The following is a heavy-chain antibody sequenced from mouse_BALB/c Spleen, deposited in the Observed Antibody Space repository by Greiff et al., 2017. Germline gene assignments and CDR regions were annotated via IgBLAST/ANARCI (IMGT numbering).Heavy chain of an antibody. D-gene: IGHD2-2*01. CDR3: AREGYDDIWYFDV. V-gene: IGHV14-3*02. CDR2: IDPANGNT. CDR1: GFNIKDTY. Sequence: EVQLQQSGAELVKPGASVKLSCTASGFNIKDTYMHWVKQRPEQGLEWIGRIDPANGNTKYDPKFQGKATITADTSSNTAYLQLSSLTSEDTAVYYCAREGYDDIWYFDVWGAGTTVTVSS. J-gene: IGHJ1*01.